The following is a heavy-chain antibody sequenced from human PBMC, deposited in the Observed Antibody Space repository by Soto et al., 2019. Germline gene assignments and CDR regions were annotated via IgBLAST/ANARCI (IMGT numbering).Heavy chain of an antibody. D-gene: IGHD3-16*01. CDR2: ISGSGGST. CDR3: AKDRRAGGNSAFYFDF. Sequence: GGSLRLSCAAAGFTFSSYAMSWVRQAPGKGLEWVSAISGSGGSTYYADSVKGRFTISRDNSHNTLYLQVHSLTAEDTAVYYCAKDRRAGGNSAFYFDFWGQGAQVTVSS. CDR1: GFTFSSYA. V-gene: IGHV3-23*01. J-gene: IGHJ4*02.